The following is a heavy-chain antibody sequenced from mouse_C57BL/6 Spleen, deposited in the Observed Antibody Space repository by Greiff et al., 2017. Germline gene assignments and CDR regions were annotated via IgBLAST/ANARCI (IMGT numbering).Heavy chain of an antibody. V-gene: IGHV1-15*01. D-gene: IGHD1-1*01. CDR2: IDPETGGT. Sequence: QVQLQQSGAELVRPGASVTLSCKASGYTFTDYEMHWVKQTPVHGLEWIGAIDPETGGTAYNQKFKGKAILTADKSSSTAYMELRSLTSEDSAVYYCTRSDTTVVRAMDYWGQGTSVTVSS. CDR1: GYTFTDYE. J-gene: IGHJ4*01. CDR3: TRSDTTVVRAMDY.